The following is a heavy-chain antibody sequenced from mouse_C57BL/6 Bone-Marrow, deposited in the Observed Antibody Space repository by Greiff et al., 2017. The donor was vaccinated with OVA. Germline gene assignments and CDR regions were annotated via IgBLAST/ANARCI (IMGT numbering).Heavy chain of an antibody. J-gene: IGHJ2*01. CDR1: GFTFSDYY. Sequence: EVKLMESEGGLVQPGSSMKLSCTASGFTFSDYYMAWVRQVPEKGLEWVANINYDGSSTYYLDSLKSRFIISRDNAKNILYLQMSSLKSEDTATYYCARGNWGDYWGQGTTLTVSS. V-gene: IGHV5-16*01. CDR3: ARGNWGDY. D-gene: IGHD4-1*01. CDR2: INYDGSST.